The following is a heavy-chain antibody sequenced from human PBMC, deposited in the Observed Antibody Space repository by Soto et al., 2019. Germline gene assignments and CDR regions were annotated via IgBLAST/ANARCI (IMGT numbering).Heavy chain of an antibody. D-gene: IGHD3-3*01. Sequence: QVQLQESGPGLVKPSETLSLTCTVSGGSISSYYWSWIRQPPGKGLEWIGYIDYSGSTNYNPSLKSRVTISVDTSKNQFSLKLSSVTAADTAVYYCARVASRINNYDLSLYFDYWGQGTLVTVSS. CDR2: IDYSGST. J-gene: IGHJ4*02. CDR3: ARVASRINNYDLSLYFDY. CDR1: GGSISSYY. V-gene: IGHV4-59*01.